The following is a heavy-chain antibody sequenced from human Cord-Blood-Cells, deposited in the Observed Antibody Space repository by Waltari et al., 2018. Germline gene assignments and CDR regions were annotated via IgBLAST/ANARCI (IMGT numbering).Heavy chain of an antibody. J-gene: IGHJ4*02. CDR1: GGSFSGYY. CDR3: ARMVSVRGVIFDY. CDR2: IKHSGST. V-gene: IGHV4-34*01. D-gene: IGHD3-10*01. Sequence: QVQLQQWGAGLLKPSETLSLTCAVYGGSFSGYYWSWIRQPPGKGLEWIGEIKHSGSTNSNPSLKSRVTIAVDPSKNHFSLKLGSVTAADTAVYYCARMVSVRGVIFDYWGQGTLVTVSS.